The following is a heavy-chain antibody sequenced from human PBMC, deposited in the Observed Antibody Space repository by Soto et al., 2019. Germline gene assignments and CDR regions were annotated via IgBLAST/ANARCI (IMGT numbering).Heavy chain of an antibody. D-gene: IGHD2-2*01. Sequence: QVQLVQSGAEVKKPGSSVKVSGTASGGTFSSYAISWVRQAPGQGLEWLGGIIPIFGTANYAQKFQARVTIPADEYTSTDYMELSSLRSEDRAVYYCARVEARYQPLWLYGMDFWVQGTTLTLSS. CDR3: ARVEARYQPLWLYGMDF. CDR2: IIPIFGTA. V-gene: IGHV1-69*19. J-gene: IGHJ6*02. CDR1: GGTFSSYA.